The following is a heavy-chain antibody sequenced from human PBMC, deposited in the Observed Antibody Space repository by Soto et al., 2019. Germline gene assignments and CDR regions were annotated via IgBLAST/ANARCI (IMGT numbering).Heavy chain of an antibody. CDR1: CASISSTNY. V-gene: IGHV4-4*02. D-gene: IGHD4-4*01. Sequence: SETLSLTCAVSCASISSTNYWSWVRQPPGKGLEWIGEIYHSGTTNYNPSLESRVTISVDKSKNQFSLKLYSLTAADTAVYYCARGFLDYSNYGSLYSWFDPWGQGTLVTVSS. CDR2: IYHSGTT. CDR3: ARGFLDYSNYGSLYSWFDP. J-gene: IGHJ5*02.